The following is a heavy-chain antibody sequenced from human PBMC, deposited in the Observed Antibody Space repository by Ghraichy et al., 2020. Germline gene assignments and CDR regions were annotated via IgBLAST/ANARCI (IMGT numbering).Heavy chain of an antibody. CDR1: GFSFNTNG. CDR3: VKIAVIGLWYFDL. V-gene: IGHV3-23*01. J-gene: IGHJ2*01. Sequence: ETLSLTCAASGFSFNTNGMSWVRQAPGRGPEWVSSISRSGDSTYYADSVKGRFTVSRDNSKNTLYLQMNSLRVEDTAVFYCVKIAVIGLWYFDLWGRGTLVSVSS. CDR2: ISRSGDST. D-gene: IGHD6-19*01.